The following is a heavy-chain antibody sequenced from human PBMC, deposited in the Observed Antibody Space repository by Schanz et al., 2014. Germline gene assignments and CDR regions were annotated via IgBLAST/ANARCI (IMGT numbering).Heavy chain of an antibody. V-gene: IGHV3-30*19. D-gene: IGHD2-15*01. CDR2: ISYDGSNK. J-gene: IGHJ4*02. CDR3: ARDRGYCSGGSCLTFDY. CDR1: GFIFSNYG. Sequence: VQLVESGGGFVQPGGSLRLSCAASGFIFSNYGMHWVRQAPGKGLEWVAVISYDGSNKYYADSVKGRFTISRDNSKNTLYLQMNTLRAEDTAVYYCARDRGYCSGGSCLTFDYWGQGTLVTVSS.